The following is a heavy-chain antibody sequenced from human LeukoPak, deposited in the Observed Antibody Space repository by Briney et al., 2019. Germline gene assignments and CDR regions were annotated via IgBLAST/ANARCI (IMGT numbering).Heavy chain of an antibody. CDR1: GFTVITNY. V-gene: IGHV3-53*05. Sequence: GGSLRLSCAASGFTVITNYMNWVRQAPGKGLEWVSVVYSGGSTFYADSVKGRFTISRDNAKNSLYLQMNSLRAEDTALYYCAKADGYCSGGSCSGGWGQGTLVTVSS. CDR3: AKADGYCSGGSCSGG. J-gene: IGHJ4*02. D-gene: IGHD2-15*01. CDR2: VYSGGST.